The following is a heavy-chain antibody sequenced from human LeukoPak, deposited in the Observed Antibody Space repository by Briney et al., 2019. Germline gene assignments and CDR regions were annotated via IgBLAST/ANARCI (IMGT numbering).Heavy chain of an antibody. J-gene: IGHJ4*02. CDR3: AKDGTLSGIDY. Sequence: TGGSLRLSCAASGFTFSSYGMHWVRQAPGKGLEWVAVISYDGSNKYYADSVKGRSTISRDNSKNTLYLQMNSLRAEDTAVYYCAKDGTLSGIDYWGQGTLVTVSS. V-gene: IGHV3-30*18. D-gene: IGHD7-27*01. CDR1: GFTFSSYG. CDR2: ISYDGSNK.